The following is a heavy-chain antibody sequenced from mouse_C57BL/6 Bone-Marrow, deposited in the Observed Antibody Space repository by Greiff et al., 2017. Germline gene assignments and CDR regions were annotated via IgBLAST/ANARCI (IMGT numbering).Heavy chain of an antibody. CDR2: ISYDGSN. CDR1: GYSITSGYY. V-gene: IGHV3-6*01. J-gene: IGHJ2*01. Sequence: ESGPGLVKPSPSLSLTCSVTGYSITSGYYWNWIRQFPGNKLEWMGYISYDGSNNYNPSLKNRISITRDTSKNQFFLKLNAVTTEDTATYYCARGVRDPDYWGQGTTLTVSS. D-gene: IGHD3-2*02. CDR3: ARGVRDPDY.